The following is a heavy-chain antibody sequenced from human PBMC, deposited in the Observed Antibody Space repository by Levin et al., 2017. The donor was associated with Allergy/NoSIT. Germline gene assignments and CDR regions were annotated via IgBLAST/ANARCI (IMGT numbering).Heavy chain of an antibody. V-gene: IGHV3-33*01. J-gene: IGHJ4*02. CDR1: GFTFSSYG. Sequence: GGSLRLSCAASGFTFSSYGMHWVRQAPGKGLEWVAVIWYDGSNKYYADSVKGRFTISRDNSKNTLYLQMNSLRAEDTAVYYCAREPRGGTAAVDNWGQGTLVTVSS. D-gene: IGHD1/OR15-1a*01. CDR2: IWYDGSNK. CDR3: AREPRGGTAAVDN.